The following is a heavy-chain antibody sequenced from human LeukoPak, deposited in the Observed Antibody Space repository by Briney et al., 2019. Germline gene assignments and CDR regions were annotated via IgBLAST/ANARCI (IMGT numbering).Heavy chain of an antibody. D-gene: IGHD6-13*01. CDR2: ISGSGSST. J-gene: IGHJ4*02. CDR1: GVTFSNYA. Sequence: GGSLRLSCAASGVTFSNYAMNWVRQAPGKRLEWVSSISGSGSSTYYADSVTGRFTISRDNSTTTMFLHMNRLRAADTDVSHCAKAALSGWYGYSDYWGQGTLVTVSS. CDR3: AKAALSGWYGYSDY. V-gene: IGHV3-23*01.